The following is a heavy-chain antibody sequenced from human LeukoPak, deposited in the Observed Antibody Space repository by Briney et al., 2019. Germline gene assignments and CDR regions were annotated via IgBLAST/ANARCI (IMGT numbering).Heavy chain of an antibody. J-gene: IGHJ3*02. D-gene: IGHD1-26*01. CDR2: IYSGGNT. Sequence: GGSLRLSCAASGFTIRSNYMSWVRQAPGKGLEWVSVIYSGGNTYYADSVKGRFTFSKDNSKNTLYLQMTNLRVEDTAVYYCARGVGQDAFDIWGQGTMVTVSS. CDR1: GFTIRSNY. V-gene: IGHV3-53*01. CDR3: ARGVGQDAFDI.